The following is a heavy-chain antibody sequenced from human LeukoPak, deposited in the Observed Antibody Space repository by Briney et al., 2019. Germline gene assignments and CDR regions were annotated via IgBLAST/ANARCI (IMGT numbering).Heavy chain of an antibody. CDR3: ARDRLLRLQYGMDV. D-gene: IGHD2/OR15-2a*01. CDR2: IIPIFGTA. V-gene: IGHV1-69*05. Sequence: GASVKVPCKASGGTFSSYAISWVRQAPGQGLEWMGGIIPIFGTANYAQKFQGRVTMTSDTSTSTVYMELSSLRSEDTAVYYCARDRLLRLQYGMDVWGQGTTVTVSS. J-gene: IGHJ6*02. CDR1: GGTFSSYA.